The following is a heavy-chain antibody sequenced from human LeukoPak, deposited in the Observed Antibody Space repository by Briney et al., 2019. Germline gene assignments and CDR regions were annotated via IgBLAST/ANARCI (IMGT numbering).Heavy chain of an antibody. CDR1: GYSISSGYY. CDR2: IYHSGST. V-gene: IGHV4-38-2*02. Sequence: SETLSLTCTVSGYSISSGYYWGWIRQPPGKGLEWIGSIYHSGSTYYNPSLKSRVTISVDTSKNQFSLKLSSVTAADTAVYYCARDGAAAGLFDYWGQGTLVTVSS. D-gene: IGHD6-13*01. J-gene: IGHJ4*02. CDR3: ARDGAAAGLFDY.